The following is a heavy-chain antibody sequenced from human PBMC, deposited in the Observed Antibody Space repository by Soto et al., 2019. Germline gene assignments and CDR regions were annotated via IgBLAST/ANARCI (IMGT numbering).Heavy chain of an antibody. D-gene: IGHD3-10*01. J-gene: IGHJ4*02. Sequence: QVHLVQSGAEVKKPGASVKVSCKASGYTFTSYGITWVRQAPGQGLEWMGWISAHNGNTDYARKIQGRVIVTRDTSTSTAYMELRSLISDDAAVYYCARGRYGEYWGQGALVTVSS. V-gene: IGHV1-18*01. CDR2: ISAHNGNT. CDR1: GYTFTSYG. CDR3: ARGRYGEY.